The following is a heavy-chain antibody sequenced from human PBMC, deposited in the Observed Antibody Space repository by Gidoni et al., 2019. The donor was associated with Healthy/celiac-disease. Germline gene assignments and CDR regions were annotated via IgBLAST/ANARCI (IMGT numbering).Heavy chain of an antibody. Sequence: EVQLLEYGGGLVQPGGSLSRSCAASGFTFSRYALSWYRQAPGTGLEWVSAIICSGGSTYYADSVKGRFTISRDNSKNTLYLQMNSLRAEDTAVYYCAKDLRITFGGVIGYYYYGMDVWCQGTTVTVSS. CDR2: IICSGGST. CDR1: GFTFSRYA. V-gene: IGHV3-23*01. D-gene: IGHD3-16*02. CDR3: AKDLRITFGGVIGYYYYGMDV. J-gene: IGHJ6*02.